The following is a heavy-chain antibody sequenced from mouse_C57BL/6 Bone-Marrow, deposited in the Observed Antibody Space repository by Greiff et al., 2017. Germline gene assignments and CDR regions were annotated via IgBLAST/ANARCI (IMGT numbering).Heavy chain of an antibody. CDR2: ISSGGSYT. Sequence: DVMLVESGGDLVKPGGSLKLSCAASGFTFSSYGMSWVRQTPDKRLEWVATISSGGSYTYYPDRVKGRFTISRDNAKNTLYLQMSSLKSEDTAMYYCARQALFNDYFDYWGQGTTLTVSS. J-gene: IGHJ2*01. CDR1: GFTFSSYG. V-gene: IGHV5-6*02. CDR3: ARQALFNDYFDY.